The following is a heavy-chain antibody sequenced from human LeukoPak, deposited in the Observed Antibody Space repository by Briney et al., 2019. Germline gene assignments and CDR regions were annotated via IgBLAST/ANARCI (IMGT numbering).Heavy chain of an antibody. V-gene: IGHV1-2*02. CDR2: INPNSGGT. CDR3: ARLQRERDAFDI. J-gene: IGHJ3*02. Sequence: ASVKVSCKASGYTFTGYYMHWVRQAPGQGLEWMGWINPNSGGTNYAQKFQGRVTVTRDTSISTAYMELSRLRSDDTAVYYCARLQRERDAFDIWGQGTMVTVSS. D-gene: IGHD1-1*01. CDR1: GYTFTGYY.